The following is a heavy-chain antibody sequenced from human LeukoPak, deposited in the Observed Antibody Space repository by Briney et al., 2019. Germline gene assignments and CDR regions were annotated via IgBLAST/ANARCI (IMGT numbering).Heavy chain of an antibody. V-gene: IGHV3-7*01. CDR1: GFTFSSYW. CDR3: ARVGTAEGTLEDY. Sequence: PGGSLRLSCAASGFTFSSYWMSWVRQPPGKGLEWVANIKHDGSEKYYVDSVKGRFTISRDNAKNPLYLQMNSLRGEDTAVYYCARVGTAEGTLEDYWGQGTLVTVSS. D-gene: IGHD6-13*01. CDR2: IKHDGSEK. J-gene: IGHJ4*02.